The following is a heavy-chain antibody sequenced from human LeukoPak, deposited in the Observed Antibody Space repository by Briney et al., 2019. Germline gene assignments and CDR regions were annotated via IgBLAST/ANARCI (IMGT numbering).Heavy chain of an antibody. CDR2: IYTGGNT. CDR3: TRGDDSGYYDYFDY. CDR1: GFTFDSNY. J-gene: IGHJ4*02. V-gene: IGHV3-53*01. Sequence: GGSLRLSCAASGFTFDSNYLSWVRQAPGKGLEWVSTIYTGGNTYYSASVKGRFTISRDFSKNTVFLHMNSLRAEDTAMYYCTRGDDSGYYDYFDYWGQGALVTVSS. D-gene: IGHD3-22*01.